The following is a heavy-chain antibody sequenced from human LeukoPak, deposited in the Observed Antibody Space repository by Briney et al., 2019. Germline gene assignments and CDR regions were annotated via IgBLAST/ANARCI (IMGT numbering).Heavy chain of an antibody. J-gene: IGHJ4*02. CDR2: ISYDGSNK. D-gene: IGHD3-3*01. Sequence: PGGSLRLSCAASGFTVSSNYMSWVRQAPGKGLEWVAVISYDGSNKYYADSVKGRFTISRDNSKNTLYLQMNSLRAEDTAVYFCTRQSENFSLDSWGQGTLVTVSS. V-gene: IGHV3-30*03. CDR1: GFTVSSNY. CDR3: TRQSENFSLDS.